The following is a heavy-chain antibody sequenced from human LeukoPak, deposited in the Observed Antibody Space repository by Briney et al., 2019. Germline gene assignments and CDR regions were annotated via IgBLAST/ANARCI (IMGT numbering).Heavy chain of an antibody. V-gene: IGHV3-74*01. D-gene: IGHD5-18*01. CDR2: INSDGSST. CDR1: GCTFSSYW. CDR3: ARSGLGIQLPRY. Sequence: GGCLRLSCAASGCTFSSYWMHWVRQAPGKGLVWVSRINSDGSSTSYADSVKGRFTISRDNAKNTLYLQMNSLRAEDTAVYYCARSGLGIQLPRYWGQGTLVTVSS. J-gene: IGHJ4*02.